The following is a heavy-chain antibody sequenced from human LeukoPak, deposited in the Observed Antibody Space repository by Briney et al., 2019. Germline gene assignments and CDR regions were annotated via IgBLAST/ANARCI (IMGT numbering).Heavy chain of an antibody. D-gene: IGHD3-10*01. CDR3: ARAPRSYYGSGSYYHIPSYDY. CDR2: LSTGGSTT. Sequence: GGSLRLSCAASGFSFSDYYMTWIRQAPGKGLEFISYLSTGGSTTYYADSVKGRFTISRDNAKNSLYLQMNSLRAEDTAVYYCARAPRSYYGSGSYYHIPSYDYWGQGTLVTVSS. CDR1: GFSFSDYY. V-gene: IGHV3-11*01. J-gene: IGHJ4*02.